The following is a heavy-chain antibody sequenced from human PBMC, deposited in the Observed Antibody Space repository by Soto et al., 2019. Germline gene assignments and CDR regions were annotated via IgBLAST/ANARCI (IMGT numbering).Heavy chain of an antibody. CDR2: IIPIFGTS. D-gene: IGHD3-3*01. V-gene: IGHV1-69*06. Sequence: SEQVSCKASGGTFRSYAISRVRQAPGPALEWRGGIIPIFGTSNYAQQSQGRVTITAVKSTSTAYMEVSSLKSEDTVMYYCARERKXHFGVVISHYYYYGMDVWGPGTTVTVSS. J-gene: IGHJ6*02. CDR3: ARERKXHFGVVISHYYYYGMDV. CDR1: GGTFRSYA.